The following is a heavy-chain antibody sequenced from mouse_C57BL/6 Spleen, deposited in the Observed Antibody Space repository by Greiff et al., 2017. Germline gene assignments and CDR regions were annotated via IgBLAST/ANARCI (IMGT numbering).Heavy chain of an antibody. CDR2: INPGSGGT. V-gene: IGHV1-54*01. J-gene: IGHJ4*01. D-gene: IGHD1-1*01. Sequence: VQLVESGAELVRPGTSVKVSCKASGYAFTNYLIEWVKQRPGQGLEWIGVINPGSGGTKYNEKFKGKATLTADKTSSTAYMQLSSLTSEDSAVYFCVNTAYDDSRYDYAIDYWGQGTSVTVSS. CDR1: GYAFTNYL. CDR3: VNTAYDDSRYDYAIDY.